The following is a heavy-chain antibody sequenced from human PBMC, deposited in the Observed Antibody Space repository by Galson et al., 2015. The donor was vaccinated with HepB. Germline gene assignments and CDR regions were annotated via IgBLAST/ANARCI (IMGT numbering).Heavy chain of an antibody. J-gene: IGHJ4*02. D-gene: IGHD6-19*01. Sequence: SLRLSCAASGFTFSSYAMHWVRQAPGKGLERVAVISYDGSIKWYADSVKGRITIARDNSRSTLYLQINSLRPDDTAVYYCARDRVEQWLENHFDYWGQGTLVTVSS. CDR3: ARDRVEQWLENHFDY. CDR2: ISYDGSIK. CDR1: GFTFSSYA. V-gene: IGHV3-30*04.